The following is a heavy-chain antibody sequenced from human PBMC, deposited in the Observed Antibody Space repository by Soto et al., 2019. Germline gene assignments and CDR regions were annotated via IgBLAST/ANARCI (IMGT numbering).Heavy chain of an antibody. D-gene: IGHD3-10*01. CDR1: GGSISSYY. CDR3: ARVTHGSGSKQLDV. J-gene: IGHJ6*04. Sequence: SETLSLTCTVSGGSISSYYWSWIRQPPGKGLEWIGYIYYSGSTNYNPSLKSRVTISVDTSKNQFSLKLSSVTAADTAVYYCARVTHGSGSKQLDVWAKGITVPVSS. CDR2: IYYSGST. V-gene: IGHV4-59*01.